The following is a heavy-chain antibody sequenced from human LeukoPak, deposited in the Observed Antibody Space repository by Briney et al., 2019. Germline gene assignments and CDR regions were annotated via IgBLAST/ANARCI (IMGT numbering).Heavy chain of an antibody. CDR1: GFTFSSYS. J-gene: IGHJ4*02. CDR2: ISSSSSYI. D-gene: IGHD3-22*01. Sequence: PGGSLRLSCAASGFTFSSYSMNWVRQGPGKGLEWVSSISSSSSYIYYADSVKGRFTISRDNAKNSLYLQVNSLRAEDTAVYYCARDSYYYDSSGYPGYWGQGTLVTVSS. V-gene: IGHV3-21*01. CDR3: ARDSYYYDSSGYPGY.